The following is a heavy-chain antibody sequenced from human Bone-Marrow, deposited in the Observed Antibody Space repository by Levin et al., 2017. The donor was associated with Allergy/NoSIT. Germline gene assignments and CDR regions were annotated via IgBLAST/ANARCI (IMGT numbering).Heavy chain of an antibody. CDR1: GFRFDDCA. CDR3: AKGTSSWYGYFDS. Sequence: GGSLRLSCAASGFRFDDCAMHWVRQAPGKGLEWVSSVSWNSGTIEYADSVKGRFTIYRDNAKNSLFLQMTSLRLEDTAFYYCAKGTSSWYGYFDSWGQGTLVSVSS. D-gene: IGHD6-13*01. V-gene: IGHV3-9*01. CDR2: VSWNSGTI. J-gene: IGHJ4*02.